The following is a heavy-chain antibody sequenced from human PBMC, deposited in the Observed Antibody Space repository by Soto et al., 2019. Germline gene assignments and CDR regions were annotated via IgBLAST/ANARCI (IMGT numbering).Heavy chain of an antibody. V-gene: IGHV3-7*01. D-gene: IGHD6-13*01. CDR1: GFTFSTYW. J-gene: IGHJ4*02. CDR3: AKRGLGSSWSYFDY. CDR2: IKQDGNEK. Sequence: GGSLRLSCAASGFTFSTYWMTWVRQAPGKGLEWVANIKQDGNEKYYVDSVKGRFTISRDNAKNSLYLQMNGLRAEDTAVYYCAKRGLGSSWSYFDYWGQGTLVTVSS.